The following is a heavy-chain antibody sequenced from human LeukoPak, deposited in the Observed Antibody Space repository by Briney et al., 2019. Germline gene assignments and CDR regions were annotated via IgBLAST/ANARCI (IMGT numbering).Heavy chain of an antibody. V-gene: IGHV1-69*01. CDR2: IIPIFGTA. CDR3: ARVRLDYYYGMDV. Sequence: MGGIIPIFGTANYAQKFQGRVTITADESTSTAYMELSSLRSEDTAVYYCARVRLDYYYGMDVWGKGTTVTVSS. D-gene: IGHD6-19*01. J-gene: IGHJ6*04.